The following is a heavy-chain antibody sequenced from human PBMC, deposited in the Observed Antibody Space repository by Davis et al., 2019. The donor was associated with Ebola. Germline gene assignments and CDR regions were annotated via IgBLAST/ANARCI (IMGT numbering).Heavy chain of an antibody. V-gene: IGHV3-73*01. CDR1: GFTFRGSA. CDR2: IRSKANSYAT. Sequence: GGSLRLSCAASGFTFRGSAMHWVRQAPGKGLEWVGRIRSKANSYATAYAASVKGRFTISRDDSKNTAYLQMNSLKTEETAVYYCTGIAARPDDDNWGQGTLVTVSS. J-gene: IGHJ4*02. CDR3: TGIAARPDDDN. D-gene: IGHD6-6*01.